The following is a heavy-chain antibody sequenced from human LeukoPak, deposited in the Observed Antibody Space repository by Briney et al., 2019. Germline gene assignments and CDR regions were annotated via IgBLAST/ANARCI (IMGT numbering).Heavy chain of an antibody. V-gene: IGHV1-46*01. CDR3: ARDSSGSSHYFDY. Sequence: ASVKVSCKASGYTFTTYYIHWVRQAPGQGLEWMGIINPSGGSTNYAQNFQGRVTMTTDTSTSTAYMELRSLRSDDTAVYYCARDSSGSSHYFDYWGQGTLVTVSS. CDR2: INPSGGST. CDR1: GYTFTTYY. J-gene: IGHJ4*02. D-gene: IGHD3-22*01.